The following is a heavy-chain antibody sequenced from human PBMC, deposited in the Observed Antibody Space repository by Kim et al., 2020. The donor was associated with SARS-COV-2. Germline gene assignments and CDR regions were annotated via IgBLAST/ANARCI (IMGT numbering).Heavy chain of an antibody. CDR3: ARAREKSFDY. J-gene: IGHJ4*02. V-gene: IGHV3-33*01. CDR2: Q. Sequence: QNYADSERGRITISKDKSKKTMDLQMNSLRVEDTAVYYCARAREKSFDYWGQGTLVTVSS.